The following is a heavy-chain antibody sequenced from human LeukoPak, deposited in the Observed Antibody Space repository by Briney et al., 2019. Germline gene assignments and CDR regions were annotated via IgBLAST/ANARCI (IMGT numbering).Heavy chain of an antibody. CDR2: ISGSGGST. J-gene: IGHJ4*02. D-gene: IGHD3-10*01. V-gene: IGHV3-23*01. CDR1: GFTFSSYA. Sequence: GGSLRLSCAASGFTFSSYAMSWVRQAPGKGLEWVSAISGSGGSTYYADSVKGRFTISRDNSKNTLYLQMNSLRAEDTAVYYCANGMIRGVSGYWGQGTLITVSS. CDR3: ANGMIRGVSGY.